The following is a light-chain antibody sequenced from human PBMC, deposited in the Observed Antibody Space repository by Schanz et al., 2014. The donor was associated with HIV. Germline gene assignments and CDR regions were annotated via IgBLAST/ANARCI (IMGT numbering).Light chain of an antibody. CDR2: EVD. V-gene: IGLV2-8*01. Sequence: QSALTQPPSASGSRGQSVAISCTGSSSNVGGYNYVSWYQQHPGKAPKLMIYEVDKRPSGVSNRFSGSKSGNTASLTVSGLQAGDEADYYCSSYVGKAMVFGGGTQLTVL. CDR3: SSYVGKAMV. CDR1: SSNVGGYNY. J-gene: IGLJ3*02.